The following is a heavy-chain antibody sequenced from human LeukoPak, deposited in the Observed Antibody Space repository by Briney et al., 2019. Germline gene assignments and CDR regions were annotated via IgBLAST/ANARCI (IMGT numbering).Heavy chain of an antibody. J-gene: IGHJ4*02. Sequence: PSETLSLTCTVSGGSISTNYWSWIMQPPGKGREWIGSIYYSGSTYYNSSLKSRVAISVDTSKNQFSLKLSSLTAADTVVYYCARAAYCGGDCYLFDYWRQGTLVTVFS. D-gene: IGHD2-21*02. CDR2: IYYSGST. CDR1: GGSISTNY. CDR3: ARAAYCGGDCYLFDY. V-gene: IGHV4-59*05.